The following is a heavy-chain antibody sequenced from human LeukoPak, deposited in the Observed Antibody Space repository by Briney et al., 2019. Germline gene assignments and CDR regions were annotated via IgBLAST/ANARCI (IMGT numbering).Heavy chain of an antibody. D-gene: IGHD1-14*01. CDR2: INHSGST. CDR1: GGSFSGYY. Sequence: SETLSLTCAVYGGSFSGYYWSWIRQPPGKGLEWIGEINHSGSTNYNPSLKSRVTISVDTSKNQFSLKLSSVTAADTAVYYCARITNRDYFDYWGQGTLVTVSS. CDR3: ARITNRDYFDY. J-gene: IGHJ4*02. V-gene: IGHV4-34*01.